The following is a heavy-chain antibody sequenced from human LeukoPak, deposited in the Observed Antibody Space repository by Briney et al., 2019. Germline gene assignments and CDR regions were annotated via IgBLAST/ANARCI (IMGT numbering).Heavy chain of an antibody. CDR2: IRYDGSNK. CDR3: AKPHISAMAGPSMGFDY. Sequence: GGSLRLSCAASGFTFSSYGMHWVRQAPGKGLEWVAFIRYDGSNKYYADSVKGRFTISRDNSKNTLYLQMNSLRAEDTAVYYCAKPHISAMAGPSMGFDYWGQGTLVTVSS. J-gene: IGHJ4*02. CDR1: GFTFSSYG. D-gene: IGHD6-19*01. V-gene: IGHV3-30*02.